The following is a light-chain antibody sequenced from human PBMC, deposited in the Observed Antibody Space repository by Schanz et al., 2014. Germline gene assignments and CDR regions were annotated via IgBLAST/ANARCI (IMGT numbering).Light chain of an antibody. J-gene: IGLJ1*01. CDR2: RDS. Sequence: QSVLTQPPSASGTPGQRITISCSGSTSKSGSYYVYWYQQLPGTAPRLLISRDSQRPSGVPDRFSGYRSGTSASLVISGLRSEDEADYYCHSYDTSLAGQVFGTGTKLTVL. V-gene: IGLV1-47*01. CDR3: HSYDTSLAGQV. CDR1: TSKSGSYY.